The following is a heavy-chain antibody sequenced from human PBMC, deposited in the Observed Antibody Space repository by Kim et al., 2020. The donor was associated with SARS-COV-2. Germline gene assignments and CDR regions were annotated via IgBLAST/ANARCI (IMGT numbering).Heavy chain of an antibody. CDR1: GFVFNDHY. V-gene: IGHV3-72*01. CDR3: ARRDRSSSHYNYYTLDV. Sequence: GGSLRLSCAASGFVFNDHYMDWVRQAPGKGLEWVGRSRNRANRYNTDYAASVKDRFVISRDASKNSLYLQMNSLKTEDTAVYYCARRDRSSSHYNYYTLDVWGQGTTVTVSS. D-gene: IGHD6-6*01. J-gene: IGHJ6*02. CDR2: SRNRANRYNT.